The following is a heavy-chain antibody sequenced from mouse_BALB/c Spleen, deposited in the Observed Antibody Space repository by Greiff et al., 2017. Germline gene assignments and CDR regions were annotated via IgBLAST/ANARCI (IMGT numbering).Heavy chain of an antibody. Sequence: EVQVVESGGGLVKPGGSLKLSCAASGFTFSSYAMSWVRQSPEKRLEWVAEISSGGSYTYYPDTVTGRFTISRDNAKNTLYLEMSSLRSEDTAMYYCARDQTSWFAYWGQGTLVTVSA. CDR2: ISSGGSYT. CDR3: ARDQTSWFAY. V-gene: IGHV5-9-4*01. CDR1: GFTFSSYA. J-gene: IGHJ3*01.